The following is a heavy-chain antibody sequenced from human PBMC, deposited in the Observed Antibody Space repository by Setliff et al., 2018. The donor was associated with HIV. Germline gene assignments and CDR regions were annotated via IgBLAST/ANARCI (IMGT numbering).Heavy chain of an antibody. V-gene: IGHV4-39*07. J-gene: IGHJ6*02. D-gene: IGHD3-22*01. Sequence: SETLSLTCTVTDDSISRSSYYWGWIRQPPGKGLEWIGSIYHSGSTYYNPSLKSRVTISVDTSKNQFSLKLSSVTAADTAVYYCARADDYYDSSGYYRYYYYGMDVWGQGTTVTVSS. CDR2: IYHSGST. CDR1: DDSISRSSYY. CDR3: ARADDYYDSSGYYRYYYYGMDV.